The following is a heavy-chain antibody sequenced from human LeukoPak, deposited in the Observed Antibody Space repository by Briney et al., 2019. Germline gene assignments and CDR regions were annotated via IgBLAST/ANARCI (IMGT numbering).Heavy chain of an antibody. J-gene: IGHJ3*02. CDR2: IYHSGST. V-gene: IGHV4-38-2*01. CDR1: GYSISSGYY. Sequence: SETLSLTCAVSGYSISSGYYWGWIRQPPGKGLEWIGSIYHSGSTYYNPSLKSRVTISVDTSKNQFSLKLGSVTAADTAVYYCARLSYDYVWGKAFDIWGQGTMVTVSS. CDR3: ARLSYDYVWGKAFDI. D-gene: IGHD3-16*01.